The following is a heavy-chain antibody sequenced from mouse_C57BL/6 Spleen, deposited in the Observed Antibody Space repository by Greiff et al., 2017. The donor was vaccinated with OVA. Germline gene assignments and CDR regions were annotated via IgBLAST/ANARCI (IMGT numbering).Heavy chain of an antibody. CDR3: ARWLLQNAHAMDY. V-gene: IGHV14-3*01. J-gene: IGHJ4*01. D-gene: IGHD2-3*01. CDR2: IDPANGNT. CDR1: GFNIKNTY. Sequence: VQLQQSVAELVRPGASVKLSCTASGFNIKNTYMHWVKQRPEQGLEWIGRIDPANGNTKYAPKFQGKATLTADTSSSTAYLQLISLTSEDTAIYYCARWLLQNAHAMDYWGQGTSVTVSS.